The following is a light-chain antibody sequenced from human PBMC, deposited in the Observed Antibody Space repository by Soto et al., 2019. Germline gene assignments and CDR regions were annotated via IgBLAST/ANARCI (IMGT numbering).Light chain of an antibody. CDR1: SSDVGSYNL. V-gene: IGLV2-23*01. CDR2: EGS. J-gene: IGLJ2*01. CDR3: CSYAGSSTVV. Sequence: QSALTQPASVSGSPGQSITISCTGTSSDVGSYNLVSWYQQHPGKAPKLMIYEGSKRPSGVYNRFSGSKSCNTACLTISGLQAEYEADYYCCSYAGSSTVVFGGGTKLTVL.